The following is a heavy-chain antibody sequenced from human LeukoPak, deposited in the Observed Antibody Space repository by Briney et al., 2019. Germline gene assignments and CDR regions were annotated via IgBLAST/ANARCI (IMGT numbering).Heavy chain of an antibody. CDR3: ARDKGAGENFDY. J-gene: IGHJ4*02. CDR1: GFTFSNYW. Sequence: PGGSLRLSCAASGFTFSNYWMSWVRQAPGKELEWVANIKQDGSEKYYVDSVKGRFTISRDNAKNSLYLQMNSLRAEDTAVYYCARDKGAGENFDYWGQGALVTVSS. V-gene: IGHV3-7*01. CDR2: IKQDGSEK. D-gene: IGHD3-10*01.